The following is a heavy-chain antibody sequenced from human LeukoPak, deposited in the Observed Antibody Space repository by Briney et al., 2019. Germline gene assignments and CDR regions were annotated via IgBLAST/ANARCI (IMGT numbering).Heavy chain of an antibody. V-gene: IGHV3-23*01. J-gene: IGHJ3*02. Sequence: GGSLRLSCAASGFTFSSYAMSWVRQAPGKGPEWVSAISPSGGTTYYADSVKGRFTITRDNSKNTLYLQMNSLRAEDTAVYYCAKANVKYCSGGSCFDAFDIWGQGTMVTVSS. CDR2: ISPSGGTT. CDR3: AKANVKYCSGGSCFDAFDI. D-gene: IGHD2-15*01. CDR1: GFTFSSYA.